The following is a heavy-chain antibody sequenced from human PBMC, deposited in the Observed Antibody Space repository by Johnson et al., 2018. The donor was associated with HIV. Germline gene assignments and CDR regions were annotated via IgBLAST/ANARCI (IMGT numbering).Heavy chain of an antibody. CDR3: AKCPSPTSPRAFDI. Sequence: VQLVESGGGVVQPGGSLRLSCAASGFTFDDYGMSWVRQAPGKGLEWVSGINWNGGTPGSADSVKGRFTISRDNAKNSLYLQMNSLRVEDTAIYYCAKCPSPTSPRAFDIWGQGTMVTVSS. V-gene: IGHV3-20*04. J-gene: IGHJ3*02. D-gene: IGHD2-2*01. CDR1: GFTFDDYG. CDR2: INWNGGTP.